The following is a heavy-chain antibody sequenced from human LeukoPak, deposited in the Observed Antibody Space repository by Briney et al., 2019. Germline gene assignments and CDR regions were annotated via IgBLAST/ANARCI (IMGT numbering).Heavy chain of an antibody. D-gene: IGHD2-15*01. CDR2: INPNSGGA. CDR1: GYIFTGYY. J-gene: IGHJ5*02. CDR3: ARGPPEYCSGGTCYSGRNWLDP. V-gene: IGHV1-2*02. Sequence: GASVKVSCKPSGYIFTGYYIHWVRQAPGQGLEWMGWINPNSGGADSAQKFQGRVTLTGDTATSTAYMTLSRLRFDDTAFYYCARGPPEYCSGGTCYSGRNWLDPWGQGTLVTVSS.